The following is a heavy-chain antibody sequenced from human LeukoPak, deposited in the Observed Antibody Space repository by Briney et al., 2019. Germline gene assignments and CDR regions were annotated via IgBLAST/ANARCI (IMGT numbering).Heavy chain of an antibody. CDR3: ARDRETIDY. CDR1: GTSISRSGYY. CDR2: TYYSGST. D-gene: IGHD1-1*01. V-gene: IGHV4-31*03. J-gene: IGHJ4*02. Sequence: SETLSLTCTVSGTSISRSGYYWSWIRQHPGKGLECIGFTYYSGSTHYNPSLESRVTISVDTSKNQFSLNLDSVTDADAAVYYCARDRETIDYWGQGTQVTVSS.